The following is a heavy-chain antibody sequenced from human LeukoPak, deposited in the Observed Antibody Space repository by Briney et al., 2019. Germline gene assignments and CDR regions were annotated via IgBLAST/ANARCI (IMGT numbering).Heavy chain of an antibody. CDR1: DGSISSHY. CDR3: ARDSIVVPSFDY. Sequence: PSETLSLTCTVSDGSISSHYWSWIRQPPGKGLEWIGYIYYSGSTIYNPSLESRVTISVDTSKNQFSLKLSSVTAADTAVYYCARDSIVVPSFDYWGQGTLVTVSS. CDR2: IYYSGST. D-gene: IGHD3-22*01. V-gene: IGHV4-59*11. J-gene: IGHJ4*02.